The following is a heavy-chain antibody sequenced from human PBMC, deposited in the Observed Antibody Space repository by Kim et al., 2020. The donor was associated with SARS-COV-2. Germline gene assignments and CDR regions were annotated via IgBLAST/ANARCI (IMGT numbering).Heavy chain of an antibody. CDR1: GGSISSSNW. CDR3: ARLEYYYGSGSYYNRLFDY. D-gene: IGHD3-10*01. Sequence: SETLSLTCAVSGGSISSSNWWSWVRQPPGKGLEWIGEIYHSGSTNYNPSLKSRVTISVDKSKNQFSLKLSSVTAADTAVYYCARLEYYYGSGSYYNRLFDYWGQGTLVTVSS. V-gene: IGHV4-4*02. J-gene: IGHJ4*02. CDR2: IYHSGST.